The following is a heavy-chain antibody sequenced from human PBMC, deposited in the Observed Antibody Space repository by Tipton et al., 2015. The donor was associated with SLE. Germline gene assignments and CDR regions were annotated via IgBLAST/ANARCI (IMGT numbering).Heavy chain of an antibody. Sequence: TLSLTCTVSGGSISSSSHYWGWIRQPPGMGLEWIGNIYYTGSTFYNPSLKSRVTLAVDTSKNHFSLNLTSVTAADTAVYYCARILIGFYMDVWGRGITVIVSS. CDR1: GGSISSSSHY. CDR3: ARILIGFYMDV. CDR2: IYYTGST. D-gene: IGHD2-21*01. J-gene: IGHJ6*03. V-gene: IGHV4-39*02.